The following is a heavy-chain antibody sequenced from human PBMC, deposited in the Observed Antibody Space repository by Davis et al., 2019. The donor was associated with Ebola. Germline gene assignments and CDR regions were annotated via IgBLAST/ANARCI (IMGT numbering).Heavy chain of an antibody. Sequence: AASVPVSFMASLYTFTSSAILSARQPPEQTLEWMGGIIAGNGNTKYSQKFQGRVTITRDTSASTAYMELSSLRSEDTAVYYCARGLTGYSSGWYDYWGQGTLVTISS. CDR3: ARGLTGYSSGWYDY. CDR1: LYTFTSSA. V-gene: IGHV1-3*01. CDR2: IIAGNGNT. D-gene: IGHD6-19*01. J-gene: IGHJ4*02.